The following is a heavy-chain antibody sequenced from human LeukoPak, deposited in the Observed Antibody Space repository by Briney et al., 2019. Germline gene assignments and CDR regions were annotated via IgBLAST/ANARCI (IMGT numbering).Heavy chain of an antibody. J-gene: IGHJ4*02. CDR1: GFTLSSYS. V-gene: IGHV3-21*01. D-gene: IGHD2-2*02. CDR3: ARSGYCSSSSCYTRSPDY. Sequence: GGSLRLSCAASGFTLSSYSMNWVRQAPGKGLEWVSSISSSGSPIYYTDSVKGRFTISRDNAKNSLYLQMNSLRAEDTAVYYCARSGYCSSSSCYTRSPDYWGQGTLVTVSS. CDR2: ISSSGSPI.